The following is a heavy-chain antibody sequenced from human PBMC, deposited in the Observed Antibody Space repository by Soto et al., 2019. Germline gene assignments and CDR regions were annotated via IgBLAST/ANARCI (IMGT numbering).Heavy chain of an antibody. CDR3: WRGSYCSSTSCLNNWFDP. J-gene: IGHJ5*02. D-gene: IGHD2-2*01. V-gene: IGHV4-59*01. Sequence: SETLSLTCTVSGGCISSYYWSWTRQPPGKGQEWIGYIYYSGSTNSNPSLKSRVTISVDTSKNQFSLKLSSVTWADTARYSYWRGSYCSSTSCLNNWFDPWGKGTLVTVSS. CDR2: IYYSGST. CDR1: GGCISSYY.